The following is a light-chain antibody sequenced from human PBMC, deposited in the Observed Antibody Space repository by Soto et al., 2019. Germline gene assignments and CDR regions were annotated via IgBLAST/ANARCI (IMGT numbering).Light chain of an antibody. Sequence: QPVLTQPASVSGSLGQSITISCTGTSSDVGGYNYVSWYQQHPGKDPKVVIFEVTKRPSGVSSRFSGSKSGNTASLTVSGLQAEDEGDYYCSSYTSSGTVLFGGGTKLTVL. CDR1: SSDVGGYNY. J-gene: IGLJ2*01. CDR3: SSYTSSGTVL. CDR2: EVT. V-gene: IGLV2-14*01.